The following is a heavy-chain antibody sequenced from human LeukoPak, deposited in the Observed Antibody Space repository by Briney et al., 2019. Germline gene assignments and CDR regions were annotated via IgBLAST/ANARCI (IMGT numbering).Heavy chain of an antibody. J-gene: IGHJ6*03. CDR2: INSDGSST. Sequence: GGSLRLSCAASGFTFSSYWMHWVRQAPGKGLVWVSRINSDGSSTSYADSVKGRFTISRDNAKNTLYLQMNSLRAEDTAVYYRARDPPTGYPYYYYYMDVWGKRTTVTVSS. CDR3: ARDPPTGYPYYYYYMDV. CDR1: GFTFSSYW. V-gene: IGHV3-74*01. D-gene: IGHD6-25*01.